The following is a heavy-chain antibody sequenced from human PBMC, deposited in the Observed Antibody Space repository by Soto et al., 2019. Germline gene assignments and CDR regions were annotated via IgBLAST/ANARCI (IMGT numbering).Heavy chain of an antibody. CDR2: IIPIFGTA. CDR1: GGTFSSYA. J-gene: IGHJ4*02. D-gene: IGHD3-22*01. V-gene: IGHV1-69*13. Sequence: ASVKVSCKASGGTFSSYAISWVRQAPGQGLEWMGGIIPIFGTANYAQKFQGRVTITADESASTAYMELSSLRSEDTAVYYCARASYDSSGYPGTNFDYWGQGTLVTVSS. CDR3: ARASYDSSGYPGTNFDY.